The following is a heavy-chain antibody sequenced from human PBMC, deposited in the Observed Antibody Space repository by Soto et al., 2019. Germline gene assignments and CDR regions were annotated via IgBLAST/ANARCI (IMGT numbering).Heavy chain of an antibody. J-gene: IGHJ4*02. CDR1: GFTFSTYA. CDR3: AKGGGSCCFDC. V-gene: IGHV3-23*01. D-gene: IGHD2-15*01. CDR2: ISGSGGNST. Sequence: EVQLLESGGGLVQPGGSLRLSCAASGFTFSTYAMSWVRQAPGKGLEWVSAISGSGGNSTFYGDSVKGRFTISRDNSKNTLYLGMSSLGAEDTAVYYCAKGGGSCCFDCWGQGTLVTVSS.